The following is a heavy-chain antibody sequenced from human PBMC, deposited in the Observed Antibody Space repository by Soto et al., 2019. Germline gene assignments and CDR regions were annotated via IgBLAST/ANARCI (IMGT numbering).Heavy chain of an antibody. CDR3: ARGGYYDSSGSRNYHYYGMDV. J-gene: IGHJ6*02. V-gene: IGHV1-18*01. Sequence: GASVKVSCKASGYSFSSYGISWVRQAPGQRLEWLGWISPYNDDTKYAQKLQGRVTMTTDTSTRTAYMVLRSLRSDDTAVYFCARGGYYDSSGSRNYHYYGMDVWGQGTTVTVSS. D-gene: IGHD3-22*01. CDR1: GYSFSSYG. CDR2: ISPYNDDT.